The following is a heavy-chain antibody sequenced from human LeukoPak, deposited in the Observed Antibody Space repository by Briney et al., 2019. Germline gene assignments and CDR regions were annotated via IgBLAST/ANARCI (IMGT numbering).Heavy chain of an antibody. CDR3: ARTSHSGYMVRGVLYYGMDV. V-gene: IGHV4-39*01. CDR1: GGSISGDGYH. CDR2: VHYTGST. D-gene: IGHD3-10*01. Sequence: SETLSLTCSVSGGSISGDGYHWGWIRRPPGKGLEWLGSVHYTGSTCYKTSLKSRLTVDMDTSRNQFSLRLSPVTAADTAVYYCARTSHSGYMVRGVLYYGMDVWGQGTTVTVSS. J-gene: IGHJ6*02.